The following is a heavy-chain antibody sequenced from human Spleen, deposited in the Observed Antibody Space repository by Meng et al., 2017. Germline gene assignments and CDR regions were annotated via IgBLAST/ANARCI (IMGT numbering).Heavy chain of an antibody. Sequence: ASVKVSCKASGYTFTGFYIHWVRQAPGRGLEWMGRINPNTGDPEYAQKFQGRVTMTRDTSIKTAFMELIRLRFDDTAFYYCARDLQGLRRTDYWGQGTLVTVSS. CDR1: GYTFTGFY. J-gene: IGHJ4*02. CDR2: INPNTGDP. CDR3: ARDLQGLRRTDY. V-gene: IGHV1-2*06. D-gene: IGHD1-14*01.